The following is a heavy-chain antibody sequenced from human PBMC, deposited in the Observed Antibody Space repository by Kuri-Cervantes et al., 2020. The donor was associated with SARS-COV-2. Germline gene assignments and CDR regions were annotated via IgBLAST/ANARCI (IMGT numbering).Heavy chain of an antibody. CDR2: IWYDGSNK. CDR1: GFTFSSYG. J-gene: IGHJ6*02. Sequence: GESLKISCAASGFTFSSYGMHWVRQAPGKGLEWVAVIWYDGSNKYYADSVKGRFTTSRDNSKNTLYLQMNSLRAEDTAVYYCAKDLWEWERFYFYGMDVWGQGTTVTVSS. V-gene: IGHV3-33*06. CDR3: AKDLWEWERFYFYGMDV. D-gene: IGHD1-26*01.